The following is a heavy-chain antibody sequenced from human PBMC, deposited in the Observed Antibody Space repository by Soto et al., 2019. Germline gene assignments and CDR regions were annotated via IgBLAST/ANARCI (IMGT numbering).Heavy chain of an antibody. CDR2: IYSGGST. D-gene: IGHD3-10*01. V-gene: IGHV3-66*01. CDR1: GFTVSSNY. CDR3: ARSPRVMVRGVIGYYYGMDV. Sequence: PGGSLRLSCAASGFTVSSNYMSWVRQAPGKGLEWVSVIYSGGSTYYADSVKGRFTISRDNSKNTLYLQMNSLRAEDTAVYYCARSPRVMVRGVIGYYYGMDVWGQGTTVPVSS. J-gene: IGHJ6*02.